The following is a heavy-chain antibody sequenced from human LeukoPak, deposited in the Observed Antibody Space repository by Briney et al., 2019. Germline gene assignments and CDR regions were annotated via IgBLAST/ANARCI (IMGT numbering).Heavy chain of an antibody. V-gene: IGHV3-23*01. CDR3: ARSSSWYYFDY. CDR1: GFTFSSYA. J-gene: IGHJ4*02. Sequence: AGGSLRLSCAASGFTFSSYAMSWVRQAPGKGLEWVSAISGSGGSTYYADSVKGRFTISRDNSKNPLYLQMNSLRAEDTAVYYCARSSSWYYFDYWGQGTLVTVSS. CDR2: ISGSGGST. D-gene: IGHD6-13*01.